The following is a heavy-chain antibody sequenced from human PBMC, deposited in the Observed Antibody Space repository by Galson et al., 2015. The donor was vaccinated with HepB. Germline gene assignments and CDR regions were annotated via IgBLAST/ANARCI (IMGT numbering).Heavy chain of an antibody. Sequence: SLRLSCAASGFALSKDWVSWIRQTPGRGLEWVGRIENKLDGGTSDHAAPVKGRFTVSRDDSTNMVYLQMNNLKIDDTAVYYCATFNSRDASNNWGQGTMVIVSS. CDR3: ATFNSRDASNN. D-gene: IGHD1/OR15-1a*01. CDR1: GFALSKDW. CDR2: IENKLDGGTS. J-gene: IGHJ3*01. V-gene: IGHV3-15*04.